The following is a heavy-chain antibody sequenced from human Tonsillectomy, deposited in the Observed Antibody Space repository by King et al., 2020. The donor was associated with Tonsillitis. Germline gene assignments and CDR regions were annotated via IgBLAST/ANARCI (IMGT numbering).Heavy chain of an antibody. J-gene: IGHJ4*02. CDR2: IKQDGSGK. V-gene: IGHV3-7*01. Sequence: VQLVESGGGLVQPGGSLRLSCAASGFTFSSYWMSWVRQAPRKGLEWVANIKQDGSGKNHGDPGKGRFTISRDNAKNSLYPQMNSLRAEDTAVYYCARGRGYSGYNPFWGQGTLVTVSS. CDR3: ARGRGYSGYNPF. D-gene: IGHD5-12*01. CDR1: GFTFSSYW.